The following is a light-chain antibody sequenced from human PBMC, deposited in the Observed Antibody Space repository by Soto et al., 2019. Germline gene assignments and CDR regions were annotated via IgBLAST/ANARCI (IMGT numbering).Light chain of an antibody. CDR1: QTVSNQ. Sequence: EIVLTQSPVTLSLSPGERATLSCRASQTVSNQLAWYQQKPGQAPRLLIYDASRRVTDIPARFSGSGSGTDFPLTLSSLEPEDFAVYYCQQRAGSSTFGQGTRLEIK. CDR2: DAS. CDR3: QQRAGSST. J-gene: IGKJ5*01. V-gene: IGKV3-11*01.